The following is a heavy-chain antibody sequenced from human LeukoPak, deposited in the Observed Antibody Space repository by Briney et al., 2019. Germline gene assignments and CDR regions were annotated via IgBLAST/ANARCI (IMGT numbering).Heavy chain of an antibody. V-gene: IGHV7-4-1*02. CDR3: ARDQDIVVVPATSWFDP. D-gene: IGHD2-2*01. Sequence: ASVKVSCKASGGTFSSYAISWVRQAPGQGLEWMGWINTNTGNPTYAQGFTGRFVFSLDTSVSTAYLQISSLKAEDTAVYYCARDQDIVVVPATSWFDPWGQGTLVTVSS. J-gene: IGHJ5*02. CDR2: INTNTGNP. CDR1: GGTFSSYA.